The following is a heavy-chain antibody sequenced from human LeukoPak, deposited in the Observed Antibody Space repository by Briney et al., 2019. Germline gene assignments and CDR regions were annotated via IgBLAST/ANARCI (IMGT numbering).Heavy chain of an antibody. D-gene: IGHD3-10*01. CDR3: ARQGRPLYYYYYYMDV. Sequence: NSSETLSLTCTVSGGSINTNNRYWGWIRQPPGKGLEWIGSIYYSGSTYYNPSLKSRVTISVDTSKNQFSLKLSSVTAADTAVYYCARQGRPLYYYYYYMDVWGKGTTVTVSS. V-gene: IGHV4-39*07. CDR2: IYYSGST. CDR1: GGSINTNNRY. J-gene: IGHJ6*03.